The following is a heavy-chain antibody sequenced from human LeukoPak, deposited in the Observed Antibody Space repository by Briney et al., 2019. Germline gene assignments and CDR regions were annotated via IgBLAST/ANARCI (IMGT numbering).Heavy chain of an antibody. CDR3: ARTPLTGDEDHFDY. J-gene: IGHJ4*02. CDR2: ISYDGSNK. CDR1: GFTFSSYA. D-gene: IGHD7-27*01. V-gene: IGHV3-30-3*01. Sequence: GGSLRLSCAASGFTFSSYAMHWVRQAPGKGLEWVAVISYDGSNKYYADSVKGRFTISRDNSKNTLYLQMNSLRAEDTAVYYCARTPLTGDEDHFDYWGQGTLVTVSS.